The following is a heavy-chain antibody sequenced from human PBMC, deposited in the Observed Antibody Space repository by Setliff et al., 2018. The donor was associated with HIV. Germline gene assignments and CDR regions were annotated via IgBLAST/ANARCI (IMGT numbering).Heavy chain of an antibody. J-gene: IGHJ6*03. CDR3: VRGGQYYRSTYYYYYMDV. Sequence: ASVKVSCKASGYSFTSYAISWVRQAPGQGLEWMAWISPNSGYTLFAQKFRGRVTMTADTSTSTAYMDLGSLRSEDTAVYYCVRGGQYYRSTYYYYYMDVWGKGTTVTVSS. V-gene: IGHV1-18*01. D-gene: IGHD3-16*02. CDR2: ISPNSGYT. CDR1: GYSFTSYA.